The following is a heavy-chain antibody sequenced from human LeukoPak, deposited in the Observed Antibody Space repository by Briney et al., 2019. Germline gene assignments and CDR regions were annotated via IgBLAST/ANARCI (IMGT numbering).Heavy chain of an antibody. CDR1: GFTFSSYA. CDR3: AKDRGYTSGSYFFDY. CDR2: ISGSGGTT. Sequence: GGSLRLSCAASGFTFSSYAMSWVRQAPGKGLEWVSAISGSGGTTYYADSVKGRFIVSIDNSKNTLYLQMNSLRAEDTAVYYCAKDRGYTSGSYFFDYWGQGTLVTVSS. D-gene: IGHD6-19*01. V-gene: IGHV3-23*01. J-gene: IGHJ4*02.